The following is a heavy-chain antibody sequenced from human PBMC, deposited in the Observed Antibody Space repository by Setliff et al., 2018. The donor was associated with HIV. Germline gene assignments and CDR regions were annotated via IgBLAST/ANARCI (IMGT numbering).Heavy chain of an antibody. V-gene: IGHV3-7*01. J-gene: IGHJ3*02. CDR2: IKQDGSEK. Sequence: PGGSLRLSCAASGFTFSRYSMNWVRQAPGKGLEWVANIKQDGSEKYYADSVTGRFTTSRDNAKNSLYLQMNSLRAEDSAVYYCARDSRDAFDIWGQGTVVTVSS. CDR3: ARDSRDAFDI. CDR1: GFTFSRYS.